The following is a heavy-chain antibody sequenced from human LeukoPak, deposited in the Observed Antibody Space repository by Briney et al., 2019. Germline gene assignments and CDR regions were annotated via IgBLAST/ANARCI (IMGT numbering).Heavy chain of an antibody. Sequence: GGSLRLSCAASGFTFSSHAMNWVRQAPGKGLEWVSCISSSSSHIFYAASVKGRFTISRDNAKNSLYLQMNNLRAEDPAVYYWARPYVEGIAVAGECDWGEGTLVTVSS. V-gene: IGHV3-21*01. CDR2: ISSSSSHI. D-gene: IGHD6-19*01. J-gene: IGHJ4*02. CDR3: ARPYVEGIAVAGECD. CDR1: GFTFSSHA.